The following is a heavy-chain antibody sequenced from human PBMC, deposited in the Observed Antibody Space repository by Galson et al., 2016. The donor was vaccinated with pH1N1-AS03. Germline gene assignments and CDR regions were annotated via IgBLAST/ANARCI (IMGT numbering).Heavy chain of an antibody. CDR3: VRDDDSSGYYPDS. CDR1: GFTINKYG. J-gene: IGHJ4*02. D-gene: IGHD3-22*01. CDR2: IWNDGGTT. V-gene: IGHV3-33*01. Sequence: SLRLSCAASGFTINKYGMHWVRQAPGKGLEWVAIIWNDGGTTHYADSVKGRFTISRDNSKNTLYLQINSLRAEDTAVYYCVRDDDSSGYYPDSWDRGTLVTVSS.